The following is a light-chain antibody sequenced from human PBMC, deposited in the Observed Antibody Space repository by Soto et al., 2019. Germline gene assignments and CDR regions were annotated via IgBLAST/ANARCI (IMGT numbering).Light chain of an antibody. J-gene: IGKJ5*01. CDR1: QTVSSRY. V-gene: IGKV3-11*01. CDR3: QQRSNWPPA. CDR2: GAS. Sequence: EIVMTQSPATLSVSPGERATLSCRASQTVSSRYLAWYQQKPGQAPRLLIYGASNRATGIPARFSGSGSGTDFTLTISSLEPEDFAVYYCQQRSNWPPAFGQGTRLEIK.